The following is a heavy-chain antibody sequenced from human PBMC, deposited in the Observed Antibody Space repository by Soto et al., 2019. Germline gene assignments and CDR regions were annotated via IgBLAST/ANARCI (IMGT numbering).Heavy chain of an antibody. CDR2: INAGNGDT. CDR1: GITFSSYA. Sequence: GASVKVYCKASGITFSSYAMHWVRQAPGQRLEWMGWINAGNGDTRYSQIFQGRVTLTRDTSASTVYLDLSSLRSEDTAIYYCARAISGYVTWGQGTLVTVSS. J-gene: IGHJ5*02. V-gene: IGHV1-3*01. D-gene: IGHD5-12*01. CDR3: ARAISGYVT.